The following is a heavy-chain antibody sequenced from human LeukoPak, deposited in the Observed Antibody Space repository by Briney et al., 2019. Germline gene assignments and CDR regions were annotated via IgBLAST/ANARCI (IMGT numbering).Heavy chain of an antibody. V-gene: IGHV1-18*01. CDR1: GYTFTSYG. J-gene: IGHJ5*02. D-gene: IGHD3-10*01. Sequence: ASVKVSCKASGYTFTSYGISWVRQAPGQGLEWMGWISAYSGNTNYAQKLQGRVTMTTDTSTSTAYMELRSLRSDDTAVYYCARAPSYYGSGSYWVWFDPWGQGTLVTVSS. CDR3: ARAPSYYGSGSYWVWFDP. CDR2: ISAYSGNT.